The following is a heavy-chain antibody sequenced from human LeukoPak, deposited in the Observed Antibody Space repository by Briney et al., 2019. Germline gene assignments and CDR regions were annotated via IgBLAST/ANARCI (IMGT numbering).Heavy chain of an antibody. D-gene: IGHD6-13*01. J-gene: IGHJ3*02. CDR3: ARHSAGSSSWFDAFDI. CDR2: IYHSGSI. CDR1: GASISSYY. Sequence: PSETLSLTCTVSGASISSYYWSWIWQPPGKGLEWIGYIYHSGSINYNPSLKSRVTISVDTSKNQFSLRLSSVTAADTAVYHCARHSAGSSSWFDAFDIWGQGTMVTVSS. V-gene: IGHV4-59*08.